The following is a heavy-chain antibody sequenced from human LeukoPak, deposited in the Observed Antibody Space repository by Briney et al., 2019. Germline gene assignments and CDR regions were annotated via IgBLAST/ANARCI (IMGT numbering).Heavy chain of an antibody. CDR2: IGTDGDT. Sequence: TGGSLRLSCAASGLTFSRYDMHWVRQATGKGLEWVSAIGTDGDTYYPGSVKGRFTISRENAKNSLYLQMNSLRAGDTAVYYCARAAAGTLAFDIWGQGTMVTVSS. J-gene: IGHJ3*02. V-gene: IGHV3-13*01. D-gene: IGHD6-13*01. CDR1: GLTFSRYD. CDR3: ARAAAGTLAFDI.